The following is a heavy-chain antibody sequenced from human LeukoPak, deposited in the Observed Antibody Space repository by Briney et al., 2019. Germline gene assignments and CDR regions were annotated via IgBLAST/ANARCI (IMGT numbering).Heavy chain of an antibody. Sequence: PSETLSLTCTVSGGSISSHYWSWIRQPPGKGLVWIGYIYYSGSTNYNPSLKSRVTISVDTSKNQFSLKLSSVTAADTAVYYCARWALGIIDYWGQGTLVTVSS. J-gene: IGHJ4*02. CDR2: IYYSGST. V-gene: IGHV4-59*11. D-gene: IGHD7-27*01. CDR3: ARWALGIIDY. CDR1: GGSISSHY.